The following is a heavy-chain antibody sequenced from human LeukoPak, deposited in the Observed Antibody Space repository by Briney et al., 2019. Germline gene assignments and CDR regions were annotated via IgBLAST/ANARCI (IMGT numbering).Heavy chain of an antibody. J-gene: IGHJ4*02. CDR3: ARETSGSYYFDY. D-gene: IGHD1-26*01. Sequence: GGSLRLSCAASGFTFSSYSMNWVRQAPGKGLEWVSSISSNSSYIYYADSVKGRFTISRDNAKNSLYLQLNSLRAEDTAVYYCARETSGSYYFDYWGQGTLVTVSS. CDR1: GFTFSSYS. CDR2: ISSNSSYI. V-gene: IGHV3-21*01.